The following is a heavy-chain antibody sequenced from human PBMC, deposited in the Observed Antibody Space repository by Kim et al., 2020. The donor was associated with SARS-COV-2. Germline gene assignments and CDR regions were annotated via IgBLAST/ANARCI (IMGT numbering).Heavy chain of an antibody. V-gene: IGHV3-20*04. J-gene: IGHJ4*02. CDR2: INWNGGST. Sequence: GGSLRLSCAASGFTFDDYGMSWVRQAPGKGLEWVSGINWNGGSTGYADSVKGRFTISRDNAKNSLYLQMNSLRAEDTALYYCARDDYGDSREGYYDSSGHDYWGQGTLVTVSS. CDR1: GFTFDDYG. D-gene: IGHD3-22*01. CDR3: ARDDYGDSREGYYDSSGHDY.